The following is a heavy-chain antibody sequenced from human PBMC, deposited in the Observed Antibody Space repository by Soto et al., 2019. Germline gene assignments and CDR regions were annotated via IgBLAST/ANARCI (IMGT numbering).Heavy chain of an antibody. V-gene: IGHV1-69*02. Sequence: QVQLVQSGAEVKKPGSSVKVSCKASVGTFSSYTISWVRQAPGQGLEWMGRIIPILGIANYAQKFQGRVTITADKSTSTAYMELSSLRSEDTAVYYCARVRAAAAYGMDVWGQGTTVTVSS. D-gene: IGHD6-13*01. CDR1: VGTFSSYT. J-gene: IGHJ6*02. CDR3: ARVRAAAAYGMDV. CDR2: IIPILGIA.